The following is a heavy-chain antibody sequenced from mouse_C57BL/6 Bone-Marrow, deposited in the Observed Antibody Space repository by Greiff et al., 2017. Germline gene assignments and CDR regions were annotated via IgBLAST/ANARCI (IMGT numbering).Heavy chain of an antibody. D-gene: IGHD2-3*01. V-gene: IGHV14-4*01. CDR3: SIDGYYEWCAY. CDR2: IDPENGYT. CDR1: GFNINDYS. J-gene: IGHJ3*01. Sequence: VQLQQSGAELVRPGASVKLSCTASGFNINDYSMHWVQQSPEQGLEWIGCIDPENGYTEYASKFQGQAPIAADTSSNTAYLQISSLTSEDTAVYYCSIDGYYEWCAYWGQGTLVTVSA.